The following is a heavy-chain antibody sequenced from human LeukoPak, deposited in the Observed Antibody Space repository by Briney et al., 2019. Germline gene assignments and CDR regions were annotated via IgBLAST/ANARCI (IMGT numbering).Heavy chain of an antibody. CDR1: GLTFSSYW. CDR3: ARDLAGPPQEAFDI. CDR2: IKQDGSEK. Sequence: GGSLRLSCAASGLTFSSYWMSWVRQAPGKGLEWVANIKQDGSEKHYVDSVTGRFTISRDNAKNSLHLQMNSLRADDTAVYYCARDLAGPPQEAFDIWGQGTMVTVSS. J-gene: IGHJ3*02. V-gene: IGHV3-7*01.